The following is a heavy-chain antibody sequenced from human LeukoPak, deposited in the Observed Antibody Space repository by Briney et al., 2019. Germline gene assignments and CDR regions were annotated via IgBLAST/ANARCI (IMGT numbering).Heavy chain of an antibody. CDR2: IYYSEST. D-gene: IGHD6-19*01. J-gene: IGHJ5*02. Sequence: SETLSLTCTVSGGSISSYYWSWIRQPPGKGLEWIGYIYYSESTNYNPSLKSRVTISVDTSKNQFSLKLSSVTAADTAVYYCARRVYSSDLFDPWGQGTLVTVSS. CDR3: ARRVYSSDLFDP. V-gene: IGHV4-59*08. CDR1: GGSISSYY.